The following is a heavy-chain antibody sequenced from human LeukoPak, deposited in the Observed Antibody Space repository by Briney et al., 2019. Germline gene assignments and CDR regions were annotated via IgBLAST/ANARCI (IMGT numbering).Heavy chain of an antibody. Sequence: ASVKVSCKASGYTFTSYGISWVRQAPGQGLEWMGWISAYNGNTTYAQKLQGRVTMTTDTSTSTAYMELRSLRSDDTAVYYCAREGYSSSWYGAYYYYYYMDVWGKGTTVTVSS. CDR2: ISAYNGNT. J-gene: IGHJ6*03. V-gene: IGHV1-18*01. CDR3: AREGYSSSWYGAYYYYYYMDV. D-gene: IGHD6-13*01. CDR1: GYTFTSYG.